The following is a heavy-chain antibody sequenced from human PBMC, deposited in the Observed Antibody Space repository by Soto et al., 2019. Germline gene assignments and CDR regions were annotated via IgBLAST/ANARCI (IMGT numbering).Heavy chain of an antibody. CDR3: SANDHDDHTNFDQ. V-gene: IGHV3-73*01. D-gene: IGHD3-16*01. Sequence: EVQLLESGGGLVQPGGSLRLSCAAAGFTFSIYAMSWVRQASGKGLEWVGHIRRKANNYATAYAASVKGRFTISRDDSKNTAYLQMNSLKTEDTAVYYCSANDHDDHTNFDQWGQGTVVTVSS. CDR1: GFTFSIYA. J-gene: IGHJ4*02. CDR2: IRRKANNYAT.